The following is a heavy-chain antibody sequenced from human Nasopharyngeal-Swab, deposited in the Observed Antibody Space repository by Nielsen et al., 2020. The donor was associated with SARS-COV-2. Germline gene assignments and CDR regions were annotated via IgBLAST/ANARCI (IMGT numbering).Heavy chain of an antibody. CDR3: ARSLGAEVLAVEHY. J-gene: IGHJ4*02. CDR1: GFIFSDYT. CDR2: ISSTSCYI. D-gene: IGHD3-10*01. V-gene: IGHV3-21*01. Sequence: GGSLRLSCAASGFIFSDYTINWVRQAPGKGLEWVSSISSTSCYIFYGDSVRGRFTISRDNAEKSVFLQMDRLRVEDTAVYYCARSLGAEVLAVEHYWGQGTPVTVSS.